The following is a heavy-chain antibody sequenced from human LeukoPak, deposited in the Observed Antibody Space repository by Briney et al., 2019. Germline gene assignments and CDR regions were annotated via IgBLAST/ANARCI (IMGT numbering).Heavy chain of an antibody. Sequence: ASVKVSCKASGYTFTSYGISWVRQAPGQGLEWMGWISAYNGNTNYAQKLQGRVTMTRNTSISTAYMELSSLRSEDTAVYYCARAYGSGKGWFDPWGQGTLVTVSS. J-gene: IGHJ5*02. V-gene: IGHV1-18*01. CDR2: ISAYNGNT. D-gene: IGHD3-10*01. CDR3: ARAYGSGKGWFDP. CDR1: GYTFTSYG.